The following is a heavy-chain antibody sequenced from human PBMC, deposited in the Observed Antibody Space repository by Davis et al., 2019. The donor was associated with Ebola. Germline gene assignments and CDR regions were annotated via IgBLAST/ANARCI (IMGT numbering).Heavy chain of an antibody. D-gene: IGHD4-17*01. J-gene: IGHJ5*02. CDR2: ISAYNGNT. CDR1: GYTFTSYG. CDR3: ACDPKTTVTTRHWFDP. Sequence: ASVKVSCKASGYTFTSYGISWVRQAPGQGLEWMGWISAYNGNTNYAQKLQGRINMTSDTSTSTAYMELRSLRSDDAAVYYCACDPKTTVTTRHWFDPWGQGTLVTVSS. V-gene: IGHV1-18*01.